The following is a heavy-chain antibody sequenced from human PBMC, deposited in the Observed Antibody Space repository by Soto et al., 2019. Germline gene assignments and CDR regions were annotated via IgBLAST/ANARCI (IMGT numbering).Heavy chain of an antibody. CDR3: ARGRSGGSCYSVFTSCGLTFDY. CDR2: INHSGST. V-gene: IGHV4-34*01. J-gene: IGHJ4*02. CDR1: GGSFSGYY. Sequence: SETLSLTCAVYGGSFSGYYWSWIRQPPGKGLEWIGEINHSGSTNYNPSLKSRVTISVDTSKNQLSLKLSSVTAADTAVYYCARGRSGGSCYSVFTSCGLTFDYWGQGTLVTVSS. D-gene: IGHD2-15*01.